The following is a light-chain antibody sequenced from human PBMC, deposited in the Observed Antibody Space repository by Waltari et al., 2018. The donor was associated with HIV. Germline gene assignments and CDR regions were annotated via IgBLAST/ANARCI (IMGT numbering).Light chain of an antibody. J-gene: IGLJ3*02. V-gene: IGLV3-21*02. CDR3: QVWGATNNWV. Sequence: YVLTQPPSVSVAPNQTATVACIGENIGVRDVHWYRQRSGQAPEVVIHDDRDRAPGIPGRITGSNSGDMATLTIASVEAGDEAVYYCQVWGATNNWVFGGGTKVTVL. CDR2: DDR. CDR1: NIGVRD.